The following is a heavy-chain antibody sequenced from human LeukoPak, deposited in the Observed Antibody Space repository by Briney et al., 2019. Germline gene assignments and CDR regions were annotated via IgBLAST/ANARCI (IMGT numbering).Heavy chain of an antibody. V-gene: IGHV3-23*01. CDR1: GFTFSSYA. J-gene: IGHJ4*02. CDR3: AKEYSIPSHFDY. CDR2: ISSSGGGT. Sequence: GGSLRLSCAASGFTFSSYAMNWVRQAPGKGLEWVSAISSSGGGTYYADSVKGRFTISRDNSKNTLYLQMNSLRAEDTAVYYCAKEYSIPSHFDYWGQGTLVTVSS. D-gene: IGHD4-11*01.